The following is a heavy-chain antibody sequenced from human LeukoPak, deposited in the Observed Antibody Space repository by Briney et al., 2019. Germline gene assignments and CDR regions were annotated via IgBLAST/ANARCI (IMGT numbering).Heavy chain of an antibody. J-gene: IGHJ5*02. D-gene: IGHD3-9*01. Sequence: GGSLRLSCAASGFTVSSYSMNWVRQAPGKGLEWVSSISSSSSYIYYADSVKGRFTISRDNAKNSLYLQMNSLRAEDTAVYYCARMGKVDYDILTGYFPKLNNWFDPWGQGTLVTVSS. CDR3: ARMGKVDYDILTGYFPKLNNWFDP. CDR1: GFTVSSYS. CDR2: ISSSSSYI. V-gene: IGHV3-21*01.